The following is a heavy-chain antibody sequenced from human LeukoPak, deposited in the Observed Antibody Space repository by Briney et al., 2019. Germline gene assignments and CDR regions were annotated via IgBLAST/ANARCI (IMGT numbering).Heavy chain of an antibody. CDR1: GGTFSSYA. V-gene: IGHV1-69*04. CDR2: IIPILGIA. Sequence: SVKLSCKASGGTFSSYAISWVRQAPGQGLEWMGRIIPILGIANYAQKFQGRVTITADKSTSTAYMELSSLRSEDTAVYYCARDTANYYYDSSGYYFDYWGQGTLVTVSS. CDR3: ARDTANYYYDSSGYYFDY. D-gene: IGHD3-22*01. J-gene: IGHJ4*02.